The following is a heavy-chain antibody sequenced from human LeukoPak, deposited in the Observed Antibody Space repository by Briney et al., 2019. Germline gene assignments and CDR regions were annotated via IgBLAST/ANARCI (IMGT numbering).Heavy chain of an antibody. CDR3: ARPRLGYCSSTSCPRFWYFDL. J-gene: IGHJ2*01. D-gene: IGHD2-2*01. CDR2: IYYSGST. V-gene: IGHV4-59*01. Sequence: SETLSLTCTVSGGSISSCYWSWIRQPPGKGLEWIGYIYYSGSTNYNPSLKSRVTISVDTSKNQFSLKLSSVTAADTAVYYCARPRLGYCSSTSCPRFWYFDLWGRGTLVTVSS. CDR1: GGSISSCY.